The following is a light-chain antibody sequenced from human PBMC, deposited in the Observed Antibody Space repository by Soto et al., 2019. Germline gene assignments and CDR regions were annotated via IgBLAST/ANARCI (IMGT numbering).Light chain of an antibody. V-gene: IGLV4-69*02. J-gene: IGLJ3*02. Sequence: QAVVTQSPSASASLGASVKLTCTLSSGHSSYAIAWHQQHPEKGPRYLMKLNSDGSHSKGDGIPDRFSGSSSGAERYLTISSLQSEDEADYYCQTWGTGIHVFGGGTKLTVL. CDR2: LNSDGSH. CDR1: SGHSSYA. CDR3: QTWGTGIHV.